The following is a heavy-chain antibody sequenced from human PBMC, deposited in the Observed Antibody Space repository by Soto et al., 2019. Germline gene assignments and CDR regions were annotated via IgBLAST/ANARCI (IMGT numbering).Heavy chain of an antibody. V-gene: IGHV3-7*01. CDR2: IKGDGSEK. Sequence: EVLLVESGGGLVQPGGSLTLSCAASRFKFGSYWMNWVRQAPGKGLEWVANIKGDGSEKYYVDSVEGRFTISRDNTKNSLDLQMISLRVEDTAVYYCAGGFPPDFWGQGTLVTVSS. CDR1: RFKFGSYW. CDR3: AGGFPPDF. D-gene: IGHD3-10*01. J-gene: IGHJ4*02.